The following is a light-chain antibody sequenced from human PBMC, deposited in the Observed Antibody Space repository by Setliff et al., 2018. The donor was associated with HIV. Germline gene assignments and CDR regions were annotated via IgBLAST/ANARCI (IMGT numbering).Light chain of an antibody. Sequence: QSALTQPASVSGSPGQSITISCSGTNSDIGSHDYVSWYQQHPGKAPKLIIFSVTYRPSGVSDRFSGSKFGNTASLTISGLQPEDEADYYCASHRDTNTLEVFGTGTKVTVL. CDR3: ASHRDTNTLEV. J-gene: IGLJ1*01. CDR1: NSDIGSHDY. CDR2: SVT. V-gene: IGLV2-14*03.